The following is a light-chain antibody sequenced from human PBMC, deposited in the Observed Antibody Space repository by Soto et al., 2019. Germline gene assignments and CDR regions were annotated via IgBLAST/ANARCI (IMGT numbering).Light chain of an antibody. CDR2: GAS. Sequence: DIQMTQSPSSLSASVGDRVTITCRSSRGINNDLGWYQQKPGKAPKRLIYGASSLQSGVPSRFSGSGSGTEFTLTISSLQPEDFATYYCLQHNTYPPAFGGGTKVEIK. CDR1: RGINND. J-gene: IGKJ4*01. CDR3: LQHNTYPPA. V-gene: IGKV1-17*01.